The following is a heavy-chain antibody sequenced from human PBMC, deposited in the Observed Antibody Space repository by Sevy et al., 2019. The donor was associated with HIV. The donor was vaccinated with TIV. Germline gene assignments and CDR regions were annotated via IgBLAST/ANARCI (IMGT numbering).Heavy chain of an antibody. D-gene: IGHD6-19*01. J-gene: IGHJ5*02. V-gene: IGHV1-2*06. CDR3: AGQTSGWYDWFDP. Sequence: ASVKVSCKASAYNFIGYYIHWVRQAPGQGLEWIGRIKPTSGGTKYAHKFQDRVTVTIDMSVSTAYMELTRLTSDDTAIYYCAGQTSGWYDWFDPWGPGTLVTVSS. CDR2: IKPTSGGT. CDR1: AYNFIGYY.